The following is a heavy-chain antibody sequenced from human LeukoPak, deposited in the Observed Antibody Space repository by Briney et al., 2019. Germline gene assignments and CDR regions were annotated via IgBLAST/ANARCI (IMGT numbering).Heavy chain of an antibody. V-gene: IGHV1-2*02. CDR1: GYTFTGYY. D-gene: IGHD3-22*01. CDR3: ARDLYYYDSSGYYYRVGWFDP. Sequence: GASVKVSCKASGYTFTGYYMHWVGQAPGQGLEWMGWINPNSGGTNYAQKFQGRVTMTRDTSISTAYMELSRLRSDDTAVYYCARDLYYYDSSGYYYRVGWFDPWGQGTLVTVSS. J-gene: IGHJ5*02. CDR2: INPNSGGT.